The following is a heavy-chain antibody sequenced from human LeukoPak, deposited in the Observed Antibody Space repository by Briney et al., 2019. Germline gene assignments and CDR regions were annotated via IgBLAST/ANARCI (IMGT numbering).Heavy chain of an antibody. J-gene: IGHJ6*03. CDR1: GYTLTELS. Sequence: ASVKVSCKVSGYTLTELSMHWVRQAPGKGLEWMGGFDPEDGETIYAQKFQGRVTMTEDTSTDTAYMELSNLRSEDTAVYYCATLTSGPRDYYYYMDVWGKGTTVTVSS. D-gene: IGHD4/OR15-4a*01. V-gene: IGHV1-24*01. CDR2: FDPEDGET. CDR3: ATLTSGPRDYYYYMDV.